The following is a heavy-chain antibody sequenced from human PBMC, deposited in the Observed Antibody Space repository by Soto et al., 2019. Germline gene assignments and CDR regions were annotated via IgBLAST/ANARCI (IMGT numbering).Heavy chain of an antibody. Sequence: QVQLVQSGAEVKKPGSSVKVSCKASGGTFSSYAISWVRQAPGQGLEWMGGIIPIFGTANYAQKFQGRVTITADESTSTAYMELSSLRSEDTAVYYCARAYCSSTSCYIINWFDPWGQGTLVTVSS. J-gene: IGHJ5*02. CDR2: IIPIFGTA. CDR3: ARAYCSSTSCYIINWFDP. CDR1: GGTFSSYA. V-gene: IGHV1-69*01. D-gene: IGHD2-2*02.